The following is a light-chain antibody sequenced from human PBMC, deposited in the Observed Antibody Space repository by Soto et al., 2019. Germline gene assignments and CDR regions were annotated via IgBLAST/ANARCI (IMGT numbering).Light chain of an antibody. CDR1: SSDVGGYNY. CDR2: DVN. V-gene: IGLV2-14*01. J-gene: IGLJ2*01. CDR3: SSYTSSSTLVL. Sequence: QSALTQPASVSGSPGQSITISCTGTSSDVGGYNYVSWYQQHPGKAPKLMIYDVNNRPSGVSNRFSGSKSGNTASLTISGLQAEDKADSYCSSYTSSSTLVLFGGGTKLTVL.